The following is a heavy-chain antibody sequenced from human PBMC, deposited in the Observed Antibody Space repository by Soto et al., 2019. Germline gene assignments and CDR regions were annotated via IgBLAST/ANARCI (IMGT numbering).Heavy chain of an antibody. J-gene: IGHJ6*03. CDR3: ANAGGDFYYYYMDV. D-gene: IGHD3-3*01. CDR2: ISYDGSNK. CDR1: GFTFSSYG. Sequence: GGSLRLSCAASGFTFSSYGMHWVRQAPGKGLEWVAVISYDGSNKYYADSVKGRFTISRDNSKNTLYLQMNSLRAEDTAVYYCANAGGDFYYYYMDVWGKGTTVTVSS. V-gene: IGHV3-30*18.